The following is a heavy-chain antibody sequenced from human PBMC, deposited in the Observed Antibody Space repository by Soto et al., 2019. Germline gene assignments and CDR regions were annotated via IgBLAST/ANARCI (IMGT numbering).Heavy chain of an antibody. J-gene: IGHJ4*02. CDR1: GFSFSTSW. D-gene: IGHD6-13*01. Sequence: GGSLRLSCTASGFSFSTSWMYWVRQAPGKGLEWVAAIKQDGSEKYYVDSVKGRFTISRDNAKNSVYLQLDSLRAENTAVYYCSRSRVNWGQGILVTVSS. V-gene: IGHV3-7*01. CDR2: IKQDGSEK. CDR3: SRSRVN.